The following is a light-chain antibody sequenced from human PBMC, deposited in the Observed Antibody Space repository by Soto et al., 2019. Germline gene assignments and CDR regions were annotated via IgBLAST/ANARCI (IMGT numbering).Light chain of an antibody. J-gene: IGKJ4*01. Sequence: EIVLTQSPATLSLSPGERVTLSCRASQSVTSYFAWYQQKPGQAPRRLIYDASNRATGIPARFSGSGSGTDLTLTISSLEPEDFEVYYCQQGSKWPLTFGGGTKVDIK. CDR1: QSVTSY. V-gene: IGKV3-11*01. CDR3: QQGSKWPLT. CDR2: DAS.